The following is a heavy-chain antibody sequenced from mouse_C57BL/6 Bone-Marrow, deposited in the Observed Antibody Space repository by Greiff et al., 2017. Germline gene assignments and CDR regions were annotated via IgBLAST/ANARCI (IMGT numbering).Heavy chain of an antibody. CDR1: GYAFSSSW. D-gene: IGHD2-4*01. CDR3: ARSYDYDVFDY. CDR2: IYPGDGDT. Sequence: VQLQQSGPELVKPGASVKISCKASGYAFSSSWMNWVKQRPGKGLEWIGRIYPGDGDTNYNGKFKGKATLTADKSSSTAYMQLSSLTSEDSAVYFCARSYDYDVFDYWGQGTTLTVSS. J-gene: IGHJ2*01. V-gene: IGHV1-82*01.